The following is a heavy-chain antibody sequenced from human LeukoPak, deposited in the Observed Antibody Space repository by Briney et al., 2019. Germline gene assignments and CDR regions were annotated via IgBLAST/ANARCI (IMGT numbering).Heavy chain of an antibody. CDR1: GGTFSIYA. Sequence: SVTVSFKSSGGTFSIYAISWVRQAPGQGLEWMGRIIPIFGTANYAQKFQGRVTITTDESTSTAYMELSSLRSEDTAVYYCASAYSYGVDSLDYWGQGTLVTVSS. V-gene: IGHV1-69*05. D-gene: IGHD5-18*01. J-gene: IGHJ4*02. CDR3: ASAYSYGVDSLDY. CDR2: IIPIFGTA.